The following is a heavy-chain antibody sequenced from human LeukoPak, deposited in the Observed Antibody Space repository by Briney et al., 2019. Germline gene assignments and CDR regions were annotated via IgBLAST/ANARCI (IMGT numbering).Heavy chain of an antibody. CDR1: GFTFSSYS. J-gene: IGHJ4*02. CDR2: ISSSASTI. D-gene: IGHD5-12*01. Sequence: GGSLRLSCAASGFTFSSYSMNWVRQTPGKGLEWVSYISSSASTIYYADSVKGRFTISRDNAKNSLFLQINSLRAEDTAVYYCVFGGSGGYVYWGQGTLVTVSS. CDR3: VFGGSGGYVY. V-gene: IGHV3-48*04.